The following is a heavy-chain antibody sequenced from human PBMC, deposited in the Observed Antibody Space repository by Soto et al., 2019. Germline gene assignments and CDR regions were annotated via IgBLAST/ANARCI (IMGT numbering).Heavy chain of an antibody. J-gene: IGHJ4*02. D-gene: IGHD3-10*01. CDR1: GGSISSSSYY. CDR2: IYYSGST. Sequence: QLQLQESGPGLVKPSETLSLTCTVSGGSISSSSYYWGWIRQPPGKGLEWIGSIYYSGSTYYNPSLKSRVTISVDTSKNQFSLKLSSVTAADTAVYYCASFPYGSGFGHWGQGTLVTVSS. CDR3: ASFPYGSGFGH. V-gene: IGHV4-39*01.